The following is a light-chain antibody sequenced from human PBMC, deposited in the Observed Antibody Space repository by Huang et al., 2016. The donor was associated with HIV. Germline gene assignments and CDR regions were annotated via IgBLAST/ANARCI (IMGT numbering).Light chain of an antibody. J-gene: IGKJ1*01. CDR3: QQYNTNSWA. V-gene: IGKV1-5*03. Sequence: DIQMTQSPSTLSASVGDRVIITCRASQSISNWLAWYQQKPGKAPKLLIYKASSLESGVPSRFSGSGSGTDFTLTISYLQPDDFATYYCQQYNTNSWAFGQGTKVEIK. CDR1: QSISNW. CDR2: KAS.